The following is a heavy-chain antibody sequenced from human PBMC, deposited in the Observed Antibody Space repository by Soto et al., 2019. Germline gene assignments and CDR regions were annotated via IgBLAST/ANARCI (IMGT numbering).Heavy chain of an antibody. CDR3: VKYYFDSSGYYGLNAFDI. J-gene: IGHJ3*02. CDR2: ISSNGGST. Sequence: PGGSLRLSCLASRFTFSTYAMHWVRQAPGKGLEYVSTISSNGGSTYYADSVKGRFTISRDNSKNTLYLQMSSLSAEDTAVYYCVKYYFDSSGYYGLNAFDIWGQGTMVTVSS. V-gene: IGHV3-64D*06. D-gene: IGHD3-22*01. CDR1: RFTFSTYA.